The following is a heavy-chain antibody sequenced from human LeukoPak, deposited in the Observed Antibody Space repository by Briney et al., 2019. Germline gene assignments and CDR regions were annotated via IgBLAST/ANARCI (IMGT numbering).Heavy chain of an antibody. CDR3: ARAERGGGRYSYYSDY. CDR2: IGSSGSTI. D-gene: IGHD1-26*01. J-gene: IGHJ4*02. V-gene: IGHV3-48*03. Sequence: HAGGSLRLSCAASGFTFSSYEMNWVRQAPGKGLEWVSYIGSSGSTIYYADSVKGRFTISRDNAKNSLYLQMNSLRAEDTAVHYCARAERGGGRYSYYSDYLGRGTQVTVSS. CDR1: GFTFSSYE.